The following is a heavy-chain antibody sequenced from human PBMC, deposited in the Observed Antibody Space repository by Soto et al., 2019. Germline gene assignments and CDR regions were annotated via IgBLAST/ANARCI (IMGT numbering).Heavy chain of an antibody. CDR1: GGSNSSYY. Sequence: PSETLSLTCTVSGGSNSSYYWSWIRQPAGKGLEWIGRIYTSGSTNYNPSLKSRVTMSVDTSKNQFSLKLSSVTAADTAVYYCARVGYDFWSGYYTRAFDIWGQGTMVTVSS. CDR3: ARVGYDFWSGYYTRAFDI. J-gene: IGHJ3*02. CDR2: IYTSGST. V-gene: IGHV4-4*07. D-gene: IGHD3-3*01.